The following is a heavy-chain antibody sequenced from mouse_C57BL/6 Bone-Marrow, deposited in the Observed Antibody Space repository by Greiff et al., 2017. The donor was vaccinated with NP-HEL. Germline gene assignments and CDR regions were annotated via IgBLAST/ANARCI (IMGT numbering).Heavy chain of an antibody. D-gene: IGHD2-4*01. CDR3: ARRGTYYDYDGWCAY. V-gene: IGHV5-6*01. CDR1: GFTFSSYG. J-gene: IGHJ3*01. Sequence: EVQLVESGGDLVKPGGSLKLSCAASGFTFSSYGMSWVRQTPDKRLEWVATISSGGSYTYYPDSVKGRFTISRDNAKNTLYLQMSSLKSEDTAMYYCARRGTYYDYDGWCAYWGQGTLVTVSA. CDR2: ISSGGSYT.